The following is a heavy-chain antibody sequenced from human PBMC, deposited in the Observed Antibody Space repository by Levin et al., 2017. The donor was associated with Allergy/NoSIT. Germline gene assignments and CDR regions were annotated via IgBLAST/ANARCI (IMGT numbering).Heavy chain of an antibody. D-gene: IGHD3-10*01. CDR2: ISAYNGNT. Sequence: ASVKVSCKASGYTFTSYGISWVRQAPGQGLEWMGWISAYNGNTNYAQKLQGRVTMTTDTSTSTAYMELRSLRSDDTAVYYCARVHYYGSGKVGYYYYYMDVWGKGTTVTVSS. V-gene: IGHV1-18*01. CDR3: ARVHYYGSGKVGYYYYYMDV. J-gene: IGHJ6*03. CDR1: GYTFTSYG.